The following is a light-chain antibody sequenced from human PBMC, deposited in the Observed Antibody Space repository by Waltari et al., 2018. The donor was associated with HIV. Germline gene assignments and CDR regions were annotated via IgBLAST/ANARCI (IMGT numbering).Light chain of an antibody. CDR2: EVT. CDR3: CSYAGSSTLL. V-gene: IGLV2-23*02. Sequence: QSALTPPASVSGSPGPSITIPFTGNSNDVGSYNLVSWYQHHPGKAPKLLIFEVTKRPSGVSNRFSASKSGNTASLTISGLQAEDEADYYCCSYAGSSTLLFGGGTKLSVL. CDR1: SNDVGSYNL. J-gene: IGLJ2*01.